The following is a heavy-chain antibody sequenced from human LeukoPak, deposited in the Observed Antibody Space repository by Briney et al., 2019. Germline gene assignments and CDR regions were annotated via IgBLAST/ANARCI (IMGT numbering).Heavy chain of an antibody. D-gene: IGHD7-27*01. J-gene: IGHJ4*02. CDR3: AKDGNWARFEN. V-gene: IGHV3-23*01. CDR1: GFAFSNYG. Sequence: GGTLRLSCAASGFAFSNYGMNWVRQAPGKGLEWVSGITGSGGTTYYADSVKGRFTISRDNSQNTLYLQMNSPRAEDTAAYYCAKDGNWARFENWGQGTLVTVPS. CDR2: ITGSGGTT.